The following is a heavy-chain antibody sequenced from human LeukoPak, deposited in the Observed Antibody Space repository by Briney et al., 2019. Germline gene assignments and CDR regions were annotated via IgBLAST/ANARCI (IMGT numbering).Heavy chain of an antibody. CDR3: VRGSGVYPLDFDF. Sequence: PSETLSLTCTVSGGSISSSSYYWGWIRQPPGKGLEWIGSIYYSGSTYYNPSLKSRVTISVDTSKNLFSLNLNSVTAADTAIYYCVRGSGVYPLDFDFWGQGTLVAVSS. V-gene: IGHV4-39*01. D-gene: IGHD2-15*01. J-gene: IGHJ4*02. CDR2: IYYSGST. CDR1: GGSISSSSYY.